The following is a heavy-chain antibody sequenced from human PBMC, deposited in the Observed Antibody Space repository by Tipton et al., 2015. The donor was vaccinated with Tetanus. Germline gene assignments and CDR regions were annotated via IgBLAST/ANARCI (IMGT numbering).Heavy chain of an antibody. CDR2: IYPGDSDT. J-gene: IGHJ4*02. Sequence: QLVQSGGEVKKPGESLKISCKGSGYIFTNYWIGWVRQKPGKGLEWMGIIYPGDSDTRYSPSFQGQVTIPVDKSINPAYLQWSSLKAWDTSVFYWARGHCADGVCNFDFWGQGALVTVAS. V-gene: IGHV5-51*01. CDR1: GYIFTNYW. CDR3: ARGHCADGVCNFDF. D-gene: IGHD3-3*01.